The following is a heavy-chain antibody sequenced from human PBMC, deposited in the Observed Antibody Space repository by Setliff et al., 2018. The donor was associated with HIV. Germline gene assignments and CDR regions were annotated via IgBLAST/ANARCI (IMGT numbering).Heavy chain of an antibody. CDR2: IYTSGET. V-gene: IGHV4-61*09. CDR3: ARAAYSGTYLWEPATDL. J-gene: IGHJ2*01. CDR1: GDSITRGSYY. D-gene: IGHD1-26*01. Sequence: SETLSLTCTVSGDSITRGSYYWSWIRQPAGKGLEWIGHIYTSGETHYSPSLKSRITISADTSKNQLSLNLSSVTAADTAVYYCARAAYSGTYLWEPATDLWGRGTLVTVSS.